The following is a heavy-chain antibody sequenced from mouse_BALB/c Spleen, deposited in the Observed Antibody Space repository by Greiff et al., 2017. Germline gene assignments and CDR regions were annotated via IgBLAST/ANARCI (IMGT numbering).Heavy chain of an antibody. CDR3: ARRFGGLRRSYWYFDV. V-gene: IGHV3-2*02. CDR2: ISYSGST. CDR1: GYSITSDYA. D-gene: IGHD2-4*01. J-gene: IGHJ1*01. Sequence: EVKLVESGPGLVKPSQSLSLTCTVTGYSITSDYAWNWIRQFPGNKLEWMGYISYSGSTSYNPSLKSRISITRDTSKNQFFLQLNSVTTEDTATYYCARRFGGLRRSYWYFDVWGAGTTVTVSS.